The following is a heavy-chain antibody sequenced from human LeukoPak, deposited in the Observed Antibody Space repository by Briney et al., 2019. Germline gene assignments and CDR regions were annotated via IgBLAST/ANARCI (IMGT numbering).Heavy chain of an antibody. Sequence: SETLSLTCTVSGGSISRYYWSWVRQPPGKGLEWIAYIHYSGNANYNPSLKSRVTLSVDTSKNQFSLKMSSVTAADTAVYYCARSGGYSSSWSLWGQGTLVTVSS. J-gene: IGHJ4*02. V-gene: IGHV4-59*08. CDR1: GGSISRYY. CDR2: IHYSGNA. D-gene: IGHD6-13*01. CDR3: ARSGGYSSSWSL.